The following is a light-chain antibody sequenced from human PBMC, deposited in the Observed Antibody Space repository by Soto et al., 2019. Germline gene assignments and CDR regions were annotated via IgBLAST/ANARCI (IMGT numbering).Light chain of an antibody. Sequence: QSALTQPASVSGSPGQSITISCTGTSSDVGGYNYVSWYQQHPGKAPKLMIYDVSNRPSGVSNRFSGSKSGNTASLTISGRQAEDEADYYCSSYTSSSTLAVFGTGTKLTVL. CDR1: SSDVGGYNY. CDR2: DVS. CDR3: SSYTSSSTLAV. J-gene: IGLJ1*01. V-gene: IGLV2-14*01.